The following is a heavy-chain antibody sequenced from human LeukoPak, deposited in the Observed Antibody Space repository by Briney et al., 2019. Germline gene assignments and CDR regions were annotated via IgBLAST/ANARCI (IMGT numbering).Heavy chain of an antibody. Sequence: ASVKVSCKASGYTFTSYYMLWVRQAPGQGLEWMGIINPSGGSTSYAQKFQGRVTMTRDMSTSTVYMELSSLRSEDTAVYYCARGYCSSTSCLYYFDYWGQGTLVTVSS. CDR3: ARGYCSSTSCLYYFDY. CDR1: GYTFTSYY. J-gene: IGHJ4*02. CDR2: INPSGGST. D-gene: IGHD2-2*01. V-gene: IGHV1-46*01.